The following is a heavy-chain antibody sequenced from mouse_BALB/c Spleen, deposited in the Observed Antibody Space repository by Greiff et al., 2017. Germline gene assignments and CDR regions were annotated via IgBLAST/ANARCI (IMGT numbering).Heavy chain of an antibody. CDR3: ARAYYGNFLFAY. J-gene: IGHJ3*01. Sequence: DVHLVESGGGLVKPGGSLKLSCAASGFTFSDYYMYWVRQTPEKRLEWVATISDGGSYTYYPDSVKGRFTISRDNAKNNLYLQMSSLKSEDTAMYYCARAYYGNFLFAYWGQGTLVTVSA. CDR2: ISDGGSYT. CDR1: GFTFSDYY. V-gene: IGHV5-4*02. D-gene: IGHD2-10*01.